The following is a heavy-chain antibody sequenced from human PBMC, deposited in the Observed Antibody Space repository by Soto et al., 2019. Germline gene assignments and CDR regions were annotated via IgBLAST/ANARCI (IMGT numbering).Heavy chain of an antibody. CDR2: MFYSGLT. Sequence: SETLSLTCSVSGYSVTSSDYYWARIRQPPGKGLEWIGSMFYSGLTYYNPSLKSRVTLSVDTSKNQFSVRLNSVTAADTAVYYCAPLSVSLSGPYGIHVWGQGTTVTVSS. J-gene: IGHJ6*02. CDR1: GYSVTSSDYY. D-gene: IGHD2-15*01. V-gene: IGHV4-39*01. CDR3: APLSVSLSGPYGIHV.